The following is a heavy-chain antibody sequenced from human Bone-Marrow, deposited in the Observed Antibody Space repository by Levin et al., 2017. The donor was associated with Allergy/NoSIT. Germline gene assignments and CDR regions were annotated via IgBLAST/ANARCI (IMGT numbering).Heavy chain of an antibody. CDR1: GYTFMSYW. D-gene: IGHD6-13*01. V-gene: IGHV5-51*01. Sequence: KVSCKGSGYTFMSYWIGWVRQKPGKGLEWIGIIFPGDSDTRYSPSFQGQVTISADKSTKSAYLQWRSLKDSDTATYYCARGRGSSWYSYFDLWGQGSLVTVSS. CDR3: ARGRGSSWYSYFDL. CDR2: IFPGDSDT. J-gene: IGHJ4*02.